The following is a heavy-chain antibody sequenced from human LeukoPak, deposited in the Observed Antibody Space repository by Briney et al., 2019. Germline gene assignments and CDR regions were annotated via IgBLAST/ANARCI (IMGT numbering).Heavy chain of an antibody. J-gene: IGHJ4*02. CDR3: ARALTGHYPVDY. CDR2: IYYSGST. CDR1: GGSISSYY. Sequence: PSETLSLTCTVSGGSISSYYWSWIRQPPGKGLEWIGYIYYSGSTNYNPSLKSRVTISVDTSKNQFSLKLSSVTAADTAVYYCARALTGHYPVDYWGQGTLVTVSS. V-gene: IGHV4-59*08. D-gene: IGHD3-9*01.